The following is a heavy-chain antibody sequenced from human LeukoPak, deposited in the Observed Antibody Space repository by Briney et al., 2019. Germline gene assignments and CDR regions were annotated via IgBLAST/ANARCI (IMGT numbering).Heavy chain of an antibody. CDR1: GDSVSGAFW. CDR2: IHHSGSS. J-gene: IGHJ3*02. CDR3: AREPPSGLTYAFDI. D-gene: IGHD3-22*01. Sequence: PSETLSLTCAVSGDSVSGAFWWSWVRLPPHKGLEWIGEIHHSGSSNYNPSLKSRVIISLDGSKNLLSLELSSVTAADTAVYYCAREPPSGLTYAFDIWGQGTMVTVSS. V-gene: IGHV4-4*02.